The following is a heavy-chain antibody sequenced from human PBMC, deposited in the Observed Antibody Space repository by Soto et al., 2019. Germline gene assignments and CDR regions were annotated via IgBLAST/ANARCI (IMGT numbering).Heavy chain of an antibody. Sequence: QVQLVQSGAEVKKPGASVKVSCKASGYTFTSYGISWVRQAPGQGLEWMGWISAYNGNTNYAQKLQGRVTMTTDTSTSTAYMELRSLRSDDTAVYYCAISPFGEFSYYYYYYMDVWGKGTTVTVSS. J-gene: IGHJ6*03. CDR1: GYTFTSYG. V-gene: IGHV1-18*01. D-gene: IGHD3-10*01. CDR2: ISAYNGNT. CDR3: AISPFGEFSYYYYYYMDV.